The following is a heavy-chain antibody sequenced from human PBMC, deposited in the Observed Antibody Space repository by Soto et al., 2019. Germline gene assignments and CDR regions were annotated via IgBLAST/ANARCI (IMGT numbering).Heavy chain of an antibody. V-gene: IGHV3-15*01. Sequence: GSLRLSCAASGFTFSNAWMSWVRQAPGKGLEWVGRIKSKTDGGTTDYAAPVKGRFTISRDDSKNTLYLQMNSLKTEDTAVYYCTTGAFWQQLVRGEYYFDYWGQGTLVTVSS. J-gene: IGHJ4*02. D-gene: IGHD6-13*01. CDR1: GFTFSNAW. CDR3: TTGAFWQQLVRGEYYFDY. CDR2: IKSKTDGGTT.